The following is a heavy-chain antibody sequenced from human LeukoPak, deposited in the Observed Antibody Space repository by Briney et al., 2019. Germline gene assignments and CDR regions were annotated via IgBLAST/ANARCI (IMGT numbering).Heavy chain of an antibody. CDR1: GYTFTSYA. D-gene: IGHD1-26*01. CDR2: INAGNGNT. J-gene: IGHJ6*02. V-gene: IGHV1-3*01. Sequence: ASVKVSCKASGYTFTSYAMHWVRQAPGQRLEWMGWINAGNGNTKYSQKFQGRVTITRDTFASTAYMELSSLRSEDTAVYYCARDLIWEVGAQTEYYYYYGMDVWGQGTTVTVSS. CDR3: ARDLIWEVGAQTEYYYYYGMDV.